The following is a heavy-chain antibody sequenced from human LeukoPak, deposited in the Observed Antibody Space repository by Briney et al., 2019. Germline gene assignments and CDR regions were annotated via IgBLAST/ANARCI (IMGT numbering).Heavy chain of an antibody. D-gene: IGHD4-17*01. CDR2: IYTSGST. CDR3: ARDVDYGDYVAWFDP. Sequence: SETLSLTCTVSGGSISSYYWSWIRQPAGKGLEWIGRIYTSGSTNYNPSLKSRVTMSVDTSKNQFSLKLSSVTAAETAVYYCARDVDYGDYVAWFDPWGQGTLVTVSS. J-gene: IGHJ5*02. CDR1: GGSISSYY. V-gene: IGHV4-4*07.